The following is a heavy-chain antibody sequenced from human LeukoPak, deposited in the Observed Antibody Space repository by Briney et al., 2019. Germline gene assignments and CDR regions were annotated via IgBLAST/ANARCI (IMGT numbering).Heavy chain of an antibody. CDR1: GYTFTNYP. J-gene: IGHJ5*02. CDR3: ARDAPGKYFVWFDP. Sequence: ASVKVFCKASGYTFTNYPMKWVRQAPGQGLEWLGWININTGNPTYAQGFTGRFVFSLDTSVSTAYLQISNLKAEDTAVYYCARDAPGKYFVWFDPWGQGTMVTVSS. D-gene: IGHD1-14*01. CDR2: ININTGNP. V-gene: IGHV7-4-1*02.